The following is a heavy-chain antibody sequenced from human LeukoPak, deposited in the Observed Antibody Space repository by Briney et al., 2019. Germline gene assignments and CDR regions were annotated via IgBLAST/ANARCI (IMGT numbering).Heavy chain of an antibody. V-gene: IGHV3-23*01. CDR1: GFTFSSYA. CDR3: AKDRDGYKGS. J-gene: IGHJ5*02. CDR2: ISASGGST. Sequence: GGSLRLSCAASGFTFSSYAMNWVRQAPGKGLEWVSLISASGGSTYYADSVKGRFTTSRDNSKNTLYLQMNSLRAEDTAVYYCAKDRDGYKGSWGQGTLVTVSS. D-gene: IGHD5-24*01.